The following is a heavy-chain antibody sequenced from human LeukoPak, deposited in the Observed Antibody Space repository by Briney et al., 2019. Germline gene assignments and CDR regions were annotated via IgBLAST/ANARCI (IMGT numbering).Heavy chain of an antibody. V-gene: IGHV3-7*01. J-gene: IGHJ6*03. CDR2: IKQDGGEK. CDR1: GFIFSSYW. D-gene: IGHD2-2*01. CDR3: ARTGYQLLFYYYYYMDV. Sequence: GGSLRLSCAASGFIFSSYWMSWVRQAPGKGLEWVANIKQDGGEKYYVDSVKGRFTISRDNAKNSLYLQMNSLRAEDTAVYYCARTGYQLLFYYYYYMDVWGKGTTVTVSS.